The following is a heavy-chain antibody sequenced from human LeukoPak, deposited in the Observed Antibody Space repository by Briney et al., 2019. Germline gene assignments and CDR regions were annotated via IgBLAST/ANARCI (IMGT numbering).Heavy chain of an antibody. CDR2: IYYSGST. V-gene: IGHV4-59*08. CDR1: GGSISSYY. CDR3: ARQGDYSVDYYYGMDV. J-gene: IGHJ6*02. D-gene: IGHD4-11*01. Sequence: PSETLSLTCTVSGGSISSYYWSWLRQPPGKGLEWIGYIYYSGSTNYNPSLKSRVTISVDTSKNQFSLKLSSVTAADTAVYYCARQGDYSVDYYYGMDVWGQGTTVTVSS.